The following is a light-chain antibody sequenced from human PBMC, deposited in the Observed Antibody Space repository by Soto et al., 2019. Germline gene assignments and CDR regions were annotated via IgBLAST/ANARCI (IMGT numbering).Light chain of an antibody. V-gene: IGKV3-20*01. CDR3: KQYGSSPRFT. CDR2: GAS. CDR1: QSVSSSD. Sequence: EIVLTQSPGTLSLSPGERATLSCRASQSVSSSDLAWYQQKPGQAPMLLIYGASSRATGIPDRFSGSGSGTDFTLTISRPEPEDFAVYYCKQYGSSPRFTFGPGPQVDIK. J-gene: IGKJ3*01.